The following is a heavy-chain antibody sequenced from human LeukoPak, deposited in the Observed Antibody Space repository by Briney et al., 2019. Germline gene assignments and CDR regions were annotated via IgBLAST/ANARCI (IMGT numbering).Heavy chain of an antibody. CDR2: ISSSSSYT. CDR3: ARSPNIAAGTRGNFDY. V-gene: IGHV3-21*01. Sequence: GGSLRLSCAASGFTFDDYAMHWVRQAPGKGLEWVSSISSSSSYTYYADSVKGRFTISRDNAKNSLYLQMNSLRAEDTAVYYCARSPNIAAGTRGNFDYWGQGTLVTVSS. J-gene: IGHJ4*02. D-gene: IGHD6-13*01. CDR1: GFTFDDYA.